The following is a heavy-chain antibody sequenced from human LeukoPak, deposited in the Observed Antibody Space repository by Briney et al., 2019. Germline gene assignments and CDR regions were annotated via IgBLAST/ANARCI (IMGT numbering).Heavy chain of an antibody. J-gene: IGHJ4*02. V-gene: IGHV3-74*01. CDR1: GFTFNGYW. CDR2: ISSDASTT. Sequence: GGSLRLSCTASGFTFNGYWMHWVRQAPGKGLVWVSRISSDASTTTYADSVKGRFTISRDNARNTLYLQMNSLRAEDTAVYYCTSLDYWGQGTLVSVSS. CDR3: TSLDY.